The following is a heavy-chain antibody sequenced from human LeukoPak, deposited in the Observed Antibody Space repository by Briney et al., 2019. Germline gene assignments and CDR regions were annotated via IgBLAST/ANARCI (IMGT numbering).Heavy chain of an antibody. J-gene: IGHJ5*02. Sequence: GASVKVSCKASRYTFTSYAMHWVRQAPGQRLEWMGWINAGNGNTKYSQKFQGRVTITRDTSASTAYMELSSLRSKDTAVYYCARGPRGYDFTFDPWGQGTLVTVSS. CDR3: ARGPRGYDFTFDP. V-gene: IGHV1-3*01. D-gene: IGHD5-12*01. CDR2: INAGNGNT. CDR1: RYTFTSYA.